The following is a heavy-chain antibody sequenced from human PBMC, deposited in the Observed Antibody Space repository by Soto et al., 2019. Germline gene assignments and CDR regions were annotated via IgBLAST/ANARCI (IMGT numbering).Heavy chain of an antibody. J-gene: IGHJ4*02. CDR1: GFTLSSNY. CDR3: ARVSTTAKTFEF. Sequence: AGGSLRLSCAASGFTLSSNYMSWVRQAPGKGLEWVSVFYSGGSTYYADSVKGRFTISRDNSKNTLYLQMNSLRAEDTALYYCARVSTTAKTFEFWGQGTLVTVSS. D-gene: IGHD4-17*01. CDR2: FYSGGST. V-gene: IGHV3-53*01.